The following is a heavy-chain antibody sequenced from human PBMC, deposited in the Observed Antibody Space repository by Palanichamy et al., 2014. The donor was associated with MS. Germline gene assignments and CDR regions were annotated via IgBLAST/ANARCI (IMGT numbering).Heavy chain of an antibody. Sequence: QLQLQESGPGLVRPSETVSLTCTVSGGSISTNTYYWSWIRQPPGKGLEWIGSIHYSGRTFYKPSLQSRVTISVDTSNNQFSPKLTSVTAADTALYYCTREYNSSPQSWGQGTLVTVSS. D-gene: IGHD6-6*01. CDR1: GGSISTNTYY. CDR2: IHYSGRT. CDR3: TREYNSSPQS. J-gene: IGHJ5*02. V-gene: IGHV4-39*01.